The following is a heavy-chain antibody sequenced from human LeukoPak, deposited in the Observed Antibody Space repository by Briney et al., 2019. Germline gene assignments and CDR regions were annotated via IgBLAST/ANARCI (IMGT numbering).Heavy chain of an antibody. D-gene: IGHD5-18*01. CDR2: IYTRGNT. J-gene: IGHJ5*02. CDR1: GASISSSSYY. CDR3: ARALPHRRLMDTTMEQHGFDP. Sequence: SETLSLTCTVPGASISSSSYYWSWIRQPAGKGLEWIGRIYTRGNTKYHPSLNSPATLSIDTSKNPFSLKLSSVTAADTAVYYCARALPHRRLMDTTMEQHGFDPWGKGTLVTVSS. V-gene: IGHV4-61*02.